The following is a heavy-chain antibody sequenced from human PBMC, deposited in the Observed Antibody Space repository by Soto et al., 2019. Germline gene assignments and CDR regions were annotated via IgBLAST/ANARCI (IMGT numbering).Heavy chain of an antibody. V-gene: IGHV4-59*08. CDR1: GSSISSYY. D-gene: IGHD6-25*01. J-gene: IGHJ4*02. CDR3: ATQTIAACY. Sequence: SETLSLTCTVSGSSISSYYWSWIRQPPGKGLEWIGYIYYSGSTNYNPSLKSRVTISVDTSKNQFSLKLSSVTAADTAVYYCATQTIAACYWGQGTLVTVSS. CDR2: IYYSGST.